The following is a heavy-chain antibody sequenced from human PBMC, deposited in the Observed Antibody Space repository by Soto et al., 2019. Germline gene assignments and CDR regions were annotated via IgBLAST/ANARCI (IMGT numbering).Heavy chain of an antibody. J-gene: IGHJ6*02. CDR1: GFTFSSYG. V-gene: IGHV3-30*18. CDR2: ISYDGSNK. Sequence: HPGGSLRLSCAASGFTFSSYGMHWVRQAPGKWLEWVAVISYDGSNKYYADSVKGRFTISRDNSKNTLYLQMNSLRAEDTAVYYCAKESIVGRMYYYYGMDVWGQGTKVTVSS. D-gene: IGHD3-22*01. CDR3: AKESIVGRMYYYYGMDV.